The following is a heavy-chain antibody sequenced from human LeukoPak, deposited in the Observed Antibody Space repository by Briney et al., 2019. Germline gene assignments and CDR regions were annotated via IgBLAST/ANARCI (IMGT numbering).Heavy chain of an antibody. J-gene: IGHJ5*02. CDR2: ISAYNGIT. D-gene: IGHD2-2*03. Sequence: GASVKVSCKAYGYTFTSYGISWVRQAPGQGLEWMGWISAYNGITNNAQKFQGRVTMTTDTSTSTAYMELRSLRSDDTAVYYCARSRSRWISTLNWFDPWGQGTLVTVSS. CDR3: ARSRSRWISTLNWFDP. CDR1: GYTFTSYG. V-gene: IGHV1-18*01.